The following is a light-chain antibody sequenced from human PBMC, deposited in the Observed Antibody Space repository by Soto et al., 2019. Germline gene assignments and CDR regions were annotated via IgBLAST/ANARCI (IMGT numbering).Light chain of an antibody. J-gene: IGKJ2*03. Sequence: EIQITQQPSTLSASVGDRVTITCRASENINKWLAWYQQRPGKVPKLLIYQASNLESGVPARFSGSGSGTDFTLTISSLQPEDFATYYCQHYKISTPYRFGHGTNVAIK. V-gene: IGKV1-5*03. CDR3: QHYKISTPYR. CDR2: QAS. CDR1: ENINKW.